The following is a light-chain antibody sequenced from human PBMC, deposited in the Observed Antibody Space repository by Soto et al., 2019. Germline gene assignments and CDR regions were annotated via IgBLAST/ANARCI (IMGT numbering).Light chain of an antibody. Sequence: EIVLTQSPATLSLSPGERATLSCRASQSVSSYLAWYQQKPGQAPRLLIYDASNRATGIPARFSGSGSGTDFTLTISSLEPEDLAVHYCQQRSNWLTFGGGTKVEIK. V-gene: IGKV3-11*01. CDR2: DAS. CDR1: QSVSSY. J-gene: IGKJ4*01. CDR3: QQRSNWLT.